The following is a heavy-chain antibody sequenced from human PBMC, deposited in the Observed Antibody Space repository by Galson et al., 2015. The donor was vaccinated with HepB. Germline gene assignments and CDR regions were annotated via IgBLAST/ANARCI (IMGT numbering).Heavy chain of an antibody. J-gene: IGHJ3*02. D-gene: IGHD5-24*01. CDR2: IWYDGSNK. Sequence: SLRLSCAASGFTFSSYGMHWVRQAPGKGLEWVAVIWYDGSNKYYADSVKGRFTISRDNSKNTLYLQMNSLRAEDTAVYYCARGGRWLPQSHDAFDIWGQGTMVTVSS. CDR1: GFTFSSYG. V-gene: IGHV3-33*01. CDR3: ARGGRWLPQSHDAFDI.